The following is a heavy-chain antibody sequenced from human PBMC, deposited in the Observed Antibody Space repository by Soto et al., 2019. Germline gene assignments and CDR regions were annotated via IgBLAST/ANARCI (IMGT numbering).Heavy chain of an antibody. J-gene: IGHJ5*02. D-gene: IGHD3-10*01. V-gene: IGHV1-3*01. Sequence: ASVKVSCKASGYTFTTYTVHWLRQAPGQRLEWMGWTNSGNGDTKYSQTFQGRVTITSDTSASTAYMELSSLRSEDTAVYYCTRDPGRSWFDPWGQGTLVTVSS. CDR1: GYTFTTYT. CDR2: TNSGNGDT. CDR3: TRDPGRSWFDP.